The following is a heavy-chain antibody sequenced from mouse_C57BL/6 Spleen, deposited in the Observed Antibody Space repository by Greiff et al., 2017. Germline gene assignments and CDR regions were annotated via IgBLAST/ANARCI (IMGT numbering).Heavy chain of an antibody. J-gene: IGHJ2*01. V-gene: IGHV1-18*01. Sequence: EVQLQQSGPELVKPGASVKIPCKASGYTFTDYNMDWVKQSHGKSLEWIGDINPTNGGTIYNQKFKGKATLTVDKSSSTAYMELRSLTSEDTAVYYCARSLNYYGTLDYWGQGTTLTVSS. CDR2: INPTNGGT. CDR1: GYTFTDYN. D-gene: IGHD1-1*01. CDR3: ARSLNYYGTLDY.